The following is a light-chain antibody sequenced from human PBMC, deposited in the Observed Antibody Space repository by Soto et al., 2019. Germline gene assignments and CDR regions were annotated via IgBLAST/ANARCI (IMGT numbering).Light chain of an antibody. J-gene: IGLJ1*01. V-gene: IGLV2-14*01. CDR1: SSDVGGYNY. CDR2: DVS. CDR3: SSYTSSSTLPYV. Sequence: ALTQPASVSGSPGQSITISCTGTSSDVGGYNYVSWYQQHPGKAPKLMIYDVSNRPSGVSNRFSGSKSGNTASLTISGLQAEDEADYYCSSYTSSSTLPYVFGTWTKLTVL.